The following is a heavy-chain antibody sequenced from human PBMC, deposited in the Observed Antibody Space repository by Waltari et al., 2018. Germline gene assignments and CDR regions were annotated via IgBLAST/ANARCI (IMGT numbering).Heavy chain of an antibody. CDR1: GYTFTSYG. V-gene: IGHV1-18*01. J-gene: IGHJ6*02. CDR2: ISAYNGNT. D-gene: IGHD6-19*01. Sequence: QVQLVQSGAEVKKPGASVKVSCKASGYTFTSYGISWVRPAPVQGLEWMGWISAYNGNTNYAQKLQGRVTMTTDTSTSTAYMELRSLRSDDTAVYYCARDREKQWLGHYYYYGMDVWGQGTTVTVSS. CDR3: ARDREKQWLGHYYYYGMDV.